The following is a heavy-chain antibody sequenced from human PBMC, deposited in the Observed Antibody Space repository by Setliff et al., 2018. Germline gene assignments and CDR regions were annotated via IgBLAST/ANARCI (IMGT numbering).Heavy chain of an antibody. CDR3: ARLSWDGLRYHGLDV. CDR1: GYSINSAFT. J-gene: IGHJ6*02. CDR2: IYYSGST. D-gene: IGHD3-10*01. V-gene: IGHV4-61*01. Sequence: SETLSLTCTVSGYSINSAFTWGWIRQPPGKGLEWIGYIYYSGSTNYNPSLKSRVTISVDTSKNQFSLKLSSVTAADTAVYYCARLSWDGLRYHGLDVWGQGTTVTVSS.